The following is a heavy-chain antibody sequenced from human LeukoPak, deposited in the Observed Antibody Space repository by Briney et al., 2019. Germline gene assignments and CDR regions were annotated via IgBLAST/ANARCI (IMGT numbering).Heavy chain of an antibody. Sequence: GASVKVSCKASGYTFTSYDINWVRQATGQGLEWMGWMNPNSGNTGYARKFQGRVTMTRNTSITTAYMELSSLRSEDTAVYYCARSYFGSYPYWGQGTLVTVSS. CDR1: GYTFTSYD. J-gene: IGHJ4*02. CDR2: MNPNSGNT. CDR3: ARSYFGSYPY. D-gene: IGHD1-26*01. V-gene: IGHV1-8*01.